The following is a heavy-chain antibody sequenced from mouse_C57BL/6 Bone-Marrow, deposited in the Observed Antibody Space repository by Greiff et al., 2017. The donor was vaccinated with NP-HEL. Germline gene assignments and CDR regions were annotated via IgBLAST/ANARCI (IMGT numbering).Heavy chain of an antibody. CDR2: ISSGGSYT. V-gene: IGHV5-6*01. Sequence: EVQLQESGGDLVKPGGSLKLSCAASGFTFSSYGMSWVRQTPDKRLEWVATISSGGSYTYYPDSVKGRFTISRDNAKNTLYLQMSSLKSEDTAMYYCANGFLYYAMDYWGQGTSVTVSS. CDR3: ANGFLYYAMDY. J-gene: IGHJ4*01. CDR1: GFTFSSYG.